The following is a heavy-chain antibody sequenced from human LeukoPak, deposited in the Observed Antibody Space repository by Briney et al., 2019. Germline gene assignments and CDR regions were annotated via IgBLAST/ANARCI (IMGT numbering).Heavy chain of an antibody. D-gene: IGHD1-26*01. J-gene: IGHJ4*02. V-gene: IGHV1-69*05. CDR2: IIPIFGTA. CDR1: GGTFSSYA. Sequence: ASVKVSCKASGGTFSSYAISWVRQAPGQGLEWMGGIIPIFGTANYAQKFQGRVTITTDESTSTAYMELGSLRSEDTAVYYCARASVLMGATMPVYFDYWGQGTLVTVSS. CDR3: ARASVLMGATMPVYFDY.